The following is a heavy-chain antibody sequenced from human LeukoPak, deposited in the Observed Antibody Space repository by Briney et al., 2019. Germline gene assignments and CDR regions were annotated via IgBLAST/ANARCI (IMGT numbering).Heavy chain of an antibody. Sequence: ASVKVSCKASGYTFTSYAMHWVRQAPGQRLEWMGWINAGNGNTKYSQKFQGRVTITRDTSTSTAYMELRSLRSDDTAVYYCARDAGYSFDYWGQGTLVTVSS. CDR1: GYTFTSYA. CDR3: ARDAGYSFDY. D-gene: IGHD3-22*01. J-gene: IGHJ4*02. CDR2: INAGNGNT. V-gene: IGHV1-3*01.